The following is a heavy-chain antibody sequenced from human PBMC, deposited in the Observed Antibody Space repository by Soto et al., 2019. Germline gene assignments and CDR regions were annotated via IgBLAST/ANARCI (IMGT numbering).Heavy chain of an antibody. Sequence: GGSVRLSCAASGFTFSSYSMNWVRQAPGKGLEWVSYISSSSSTIYYADSVKGRFTISRDNAKNSLYLQMNSLRDEDTAVYYCARDPLRIVGATFFDYWGQGTLVTVS. V-gene: IGHV3-48*02. D-gene: IGHD1-26*01. CDR3: ARDPLRIVGATFFDY. CDR1: GFTFSSYS. CDR2: ISSSSSTI. J-gene: IGHJ4*02.